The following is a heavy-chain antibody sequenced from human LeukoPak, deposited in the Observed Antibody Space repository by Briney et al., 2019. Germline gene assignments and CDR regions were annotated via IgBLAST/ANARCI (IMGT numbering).Heavy chain of an antibody. Sequence: AGGSLRLSCAASGFTFSSYAMSWVRQAPGKGLEWVSAISASGASTDYADSVKGRFTVSRDNSKNTLFLQMNSLRAEDTAVYYCAKDGGLWVSAHWGDSWGRGTLVTVSS. CDR1: GFTFSSYA. V-gene: IGHV3-23*01. J-gene: IGHJ4*02. D-gene: IGHD7-27*01. CDR2: ISASGAST. CDR3: AKDGGLWVSAHWGDS.